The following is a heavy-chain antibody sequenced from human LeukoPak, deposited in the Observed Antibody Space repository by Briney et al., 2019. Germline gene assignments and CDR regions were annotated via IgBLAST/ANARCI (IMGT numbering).Heavy chain of an antibody. J-gene: IGHJ4*02. D-gene: IGHD2-21*01. V-gene: IGHV1-69*13. Sequence: SVKVSCKASGGTFSSYAISWVRQAPGQGLEWMGGIIPIFGTANYAQKFQGKVTITADESTSTAYMELSSLRSEDTAVYYCATFASTSLAYCGGDCYGGGYWGQGTLVTVSS. CDR3: ATFASTSLAYCGGDCYGGGY. CDR2: IIPIFGTA. CDR1: GGTFSSYA.